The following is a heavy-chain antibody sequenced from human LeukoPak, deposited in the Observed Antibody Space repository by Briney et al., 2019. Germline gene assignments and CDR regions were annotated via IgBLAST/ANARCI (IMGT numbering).Heavy chain of an antibody. Sequence: PGGSLRLSCAASGFTVSTNYLSWVRQAPGKGLEGVSVIYSGGNTYYADSVKGRFTISRDSSDNTLYLQMNSLSPEDTAVYYCARGGGAYCGTDCYRNFDYWGQGTLVTVSS. CDR3: ARGGGAYCGTDCYRNFDY. CDR2: IYSGGNT. J-gene: IGHJ4*02. V-gene: IGHV3-66*02. D-gene: IGHD2-21*02. CDR1: GFTVSTNY.